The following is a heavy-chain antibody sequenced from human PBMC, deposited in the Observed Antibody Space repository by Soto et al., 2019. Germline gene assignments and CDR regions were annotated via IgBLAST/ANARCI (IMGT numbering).Heavy chain of an antibody. D-gene: IGHD3-16*02. CDR3: ESASPYDYVWGSYRTFDY. J-gene: IGHJ4*02. Sequence: SETLSLTCAVSGYSISSGYYWGWIRQPPGKGLEWIGSIYHSGSTYYNPSLKSRVTISVDTSKNQFSLKLSSVTAADTAVYYCESASPYDYVWGSYRTFDYWGQGTLVTVS. V-gene: IGHV4-38-2*01. CDR2: IYHSGST. CDR1: GYSISSGYY.